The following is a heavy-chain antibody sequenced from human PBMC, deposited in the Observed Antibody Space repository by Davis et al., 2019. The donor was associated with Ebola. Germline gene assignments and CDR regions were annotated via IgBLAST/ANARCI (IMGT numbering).Heavy chain of an antibody. CDR1: GFTFSGYG. CDR3: ARDRSGGAFDI. CDR2: ISSDGSNK. J-gene: IGHJ3*02. D-gene: IGHD1-26*01. V-gene: IGHV3-30*03. Sequence: GESLKISCAASGFTFSGYGMHWVRQAPGKGLEWVAVISSDGSNKYYADSVKGRFTISRDNSENTLYLQMNSLRAEDTAVYYCARDRSGGAFDIWGQGTMVTVSS.